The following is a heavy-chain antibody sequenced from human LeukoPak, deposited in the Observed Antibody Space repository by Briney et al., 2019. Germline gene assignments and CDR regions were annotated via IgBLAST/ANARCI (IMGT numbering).Heavy chain of an antibody. Sequence: KPSETLSLTCTVSGGSISSYYWSWIRQPAGRGLEWIGRIYTSGSTNYNPSLKSRVTMSVDTSKNQFSLKLSSVTAADTAVYYCARDSSGWYEVNYFDYWGQGTLVTVSS. D-gene: IGHD6-19*01. V-gene: IGHV4-4*07. CDR1: GGSISSYY. CDR2: IYTSGST. J-gene: IGHJ4*02. CDR3: ARDSSGWYEVNYFDY.